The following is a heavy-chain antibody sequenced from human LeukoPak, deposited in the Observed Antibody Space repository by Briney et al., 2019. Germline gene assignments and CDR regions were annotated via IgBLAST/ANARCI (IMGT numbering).Heavy chain of an antibody. CDR2: IYYSGST. J-gene: IGHJ6*03. CDR1: AGSISSYY. V-gene: IGHV4-59*01. CDR3: ARDTVGAILMDV. Sequence: PSETLSLTCTVSAGSISSYYWSWIRQPPGKGLEWIGNIYYSGSTNYNPSLKSRVTISVDTSNNQFSLKLSSVTAADTAVYYCARDTVGAILMDVWGKGTTVTVSS. D-gene: IGHD1-26*01.